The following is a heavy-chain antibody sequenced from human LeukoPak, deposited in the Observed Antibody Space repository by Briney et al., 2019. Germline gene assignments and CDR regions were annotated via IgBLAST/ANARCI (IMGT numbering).Heavy chain of an antibody. V-gene: IGHV3-21*01. Sequence: PGGSLRLSCAASGFTFSSYSMNWVRQAPGKGLEWVSSISSSSSYIYYADSVKGRFTISRDNAKNSLYLQMNSLRAEDTAVYYCARDPERITILNGMDVWGQGTTVTVSS. D-gene: IGHD3-9*01. CDR3: ARDPERITILNGMDV. J-gene: IGHJ6*02. CDR1: GFTFSSYS. CDR2: ISSSSSYI.